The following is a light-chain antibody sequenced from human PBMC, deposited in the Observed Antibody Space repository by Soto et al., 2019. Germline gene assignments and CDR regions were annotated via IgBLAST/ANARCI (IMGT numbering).Light chain of an antibody. CDR2: GAS. CDR1: QSVSSSY. Sequence: EIVLTQSPGTLSLSPGERATLSCRASQSVSSSYLAWYQQKPGQAPRLLIYGASSRATGIPDRFSCSGSGTDFTLTISRLEPEDFAVYYCQQYGSSLPFTFGPGTKVDIK. V-gene: IGKV3-20*01. CDR3: QQYGSSLPFT. J-gene: IGKJ3*01.